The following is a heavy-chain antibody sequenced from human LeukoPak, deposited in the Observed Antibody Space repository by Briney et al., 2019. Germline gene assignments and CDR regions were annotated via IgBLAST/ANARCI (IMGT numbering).Heavy chain of an antibody. CDR2: IKQDASQE. CDR3: ARGVVYPAWSGPHWSDY. V-gene: IGHV3-7*01. D-gene: IGHD3-3*01. CDR1: GFTFSSYW. J-gene: IGHJ4*02. Sequence: GGSLRLSCAASGFTFSSYWMSWVRQAPGKGPEWVAHIKQDASQEYHVDSVKGRFAISRDNAKNSLYLQMNSLRAEDTAVYYCARGVVYPAWSGPHWSDYWGQGALVTVSS.